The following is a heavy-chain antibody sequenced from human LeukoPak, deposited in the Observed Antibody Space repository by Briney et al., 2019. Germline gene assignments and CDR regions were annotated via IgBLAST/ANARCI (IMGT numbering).Heavy chain of an antibody. J-gene: IGHJ4*01. CDR1: GFNFIDYS. CDR2: IGISSGNT. V-gene: IGHV3-48*01. Sequence: GGSLRLSCAASGFNFIDYSMNWVRQAPGKGLEWISYIGISSGNTKYADSVKGRFTISRDKARNSPYLQMNSLRVEDTAMYYCARDHRYAFDNWGHGTLVTVSS. CDR3: ARDHRYAFDN. D-gene: IGHD5-12*01.